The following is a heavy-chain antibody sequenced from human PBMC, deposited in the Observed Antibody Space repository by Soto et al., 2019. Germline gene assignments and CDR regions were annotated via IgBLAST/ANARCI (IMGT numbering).Heavy chain of an antibody. Sequence: GGSLRLSCAASGFTFSNYAMSWVRQAPGKGLEWVANIKQGGNEKFYVGSVKGRFTISRDNDKKSLYLQMDSLRVEDTAVYYCVGALTYEVPYYYYGMDVWGQGTTVTVSS. CDR3: VGALTYEVPYYYYGMDV. CDR2: IKQGGNEK. D-gene: IGHD3-16*01. V-gene: IGHV3-7*01. J-gene: IGHJ6*02. CDR1: GFTFSNYA.